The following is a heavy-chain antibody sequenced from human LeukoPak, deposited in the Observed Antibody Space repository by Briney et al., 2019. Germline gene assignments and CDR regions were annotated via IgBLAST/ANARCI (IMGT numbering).Heavy chain of an antibody. D-gene: IGHD2-2*01. Sequence: PGGSLRLSCAVSGFTFSTYAMSWIRQTPGKGLEWVSAISGSGGNTYYADSVKGRFTISRDNSKNTLYLQMNSLRAEDTAVYYCAKGHTEYCSSTSCFFQHWGQGTLVIVSS. V-gene: IGHV3-23*01. J-gene: IGHJ1*01. CDR3: AKGHTEYCSSTSCFFQH. CDR1: GFTFSTYA. CDR2: ISGSGGNT.